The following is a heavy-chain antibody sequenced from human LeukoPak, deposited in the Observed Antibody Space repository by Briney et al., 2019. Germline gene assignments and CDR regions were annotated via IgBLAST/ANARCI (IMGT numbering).Heavy chain of an antibody. CDR1: GGTFSSYA. Sequence: VASVKVSXKASGGTFSSYAISWVRQAPGQGLEWMGGIIPIFGTANYAQKFQGRVTITADESTSTAYMELSGLRSEDTAVYYCARGGDIVVVPAAMRFDYWGQGTLVTVSS. CDR2: IIPIFGTA. CDR3: ARGGDIVVVPAAMRFDY. J-gene: IGHJ4*02. D-gene: IGHD2-2*01. V-gene: IGHV1-69*01.